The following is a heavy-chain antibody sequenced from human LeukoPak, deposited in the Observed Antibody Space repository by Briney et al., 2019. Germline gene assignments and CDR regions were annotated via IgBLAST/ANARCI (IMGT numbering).Heavy chain of an antibody. V-gene: IGHV1-8*03. CDR1: GNTLTTYD. J-gene: IGHJ4*02. D-gene: IGHD5-12*01. CDR3: SRGARSKDYTDYDGSRLDS. CDR2: MNPNSGNT. Sequence: ASVKVSCKASGNTLTTYDINWVRQATGQGLEWMGWMNPNSGNTGYAQKFQGRVTITRNTSISTAYMELSSLRSENTAVYYCSRGARSKDYTDYDGSRLDSWGQGTLVNVSS.